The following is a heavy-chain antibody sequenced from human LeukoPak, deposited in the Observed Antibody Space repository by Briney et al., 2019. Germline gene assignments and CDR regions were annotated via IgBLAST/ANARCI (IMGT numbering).Heavy chain of an antibody. Sequence: SQTLSLTCTVSGGSISSGDYYWSWIRQPPGKGLEWIGYIYYSGSTYYNPSLKSRVTISVDTSKNQFSLKLSSVTAADTAVYYCARDHYVWGSYRLFDYWGQGTLVTVSS. CDR3: ARDHYVWGSYRLFDY. CDR2: IYYSGST. V-gene: IGHV4-30-4*01. CDR1: GGSISSGDYY. J-gene: IGHJ4*02. D-gene: IGHD3-16*02.